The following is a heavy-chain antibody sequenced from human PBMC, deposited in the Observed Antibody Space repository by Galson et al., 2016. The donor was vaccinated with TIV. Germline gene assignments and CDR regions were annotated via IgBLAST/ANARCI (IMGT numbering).Heavy chain of an antibody. J-gene: IGHJ6*02. V-gene: IGHV6-1*01. CDR3: SRGNWNYGMGGAIDV. CDR1: GDSVSGNTAA. D-gene: IGHD1-7*01. Sequence: CAISGDSVSGNTAAWNWVRQSPSRGLEWLGRTYYTSKWNTDYAVSVKGRIIIRPDTSMNQVSLQLSSVIPYDTAVYYCSRGNWNYGMGGAIDVWGRGTTVSVAS. CDR2: TYYTSKWNT.